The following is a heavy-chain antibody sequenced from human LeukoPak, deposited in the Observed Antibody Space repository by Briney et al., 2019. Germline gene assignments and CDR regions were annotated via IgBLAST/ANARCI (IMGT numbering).Heavy chain of an antibody. D-gene: IGHD2-2*01. CDR1: GYTFTNYG. Sequence: GASVKVSCKASGYTFTNYGITWVRQAPGQGLEWMGWISANKGNTNYAQKFQGRVTMTTDTSTRTAYMELRSLRFDDTAEYYCARARYCRSSSCYGPEDDAFDIWGQGTMVTVSS. J-gene: IGHJ3*02. CDR2: ISANKGNT. CDR3: ARARYCRSSSCYGPEDDAFDI. V-gene: IGHV1-18*01.